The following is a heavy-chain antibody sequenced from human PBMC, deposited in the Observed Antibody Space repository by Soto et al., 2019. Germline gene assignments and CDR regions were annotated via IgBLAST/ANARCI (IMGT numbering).Heavy chain of an antibody. CDR3: ARDYYGAGSQYYYYGMEV. D-gene: IGHD3-10*01. CDR1: GYSVTSGGYY. V-gene: IGHV4-31*03. Sequence: SEALSVTCPVSGYSVTSGGYYWSWLRQQPGKGLEWIGYIYHSGGASYNPSLRGRAVISIDTSKNQFFLRMNAVTAADTATYYCARDYYGAGSQYYYYGMEVWGQGTTVTVSS. J-gene: IGHJ6*02. CDR2: IYHSGGA.